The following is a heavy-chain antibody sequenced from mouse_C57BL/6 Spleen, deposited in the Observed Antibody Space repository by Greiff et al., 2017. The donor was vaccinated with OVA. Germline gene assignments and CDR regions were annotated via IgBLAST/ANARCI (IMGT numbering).Heavy chain of an antibody. V-gene: IGHV1-42*01. Sequence: VHVKQSGPELVKPGASVKISCKASGYSFTGYYMNWVKQSPEKSLEWIGEINPSTGGTTYNQKFKAKATLTVDKSSSTAYMQLKSLTSEDSAVYYCARPPPDGSSGLLTYWGQGTLVTVSA. J-gene: IGHJ3*01. CDR3: ARPPPDGSSGLLTY. CDR2: INPSTGGT. CDR1: GYSFTGYY. D-gene: IGHD3-2*02.